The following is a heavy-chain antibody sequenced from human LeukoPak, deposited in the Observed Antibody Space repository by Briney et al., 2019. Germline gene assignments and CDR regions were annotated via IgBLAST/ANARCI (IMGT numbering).Heavy chain of an antibody. V-gene: IGHV4-34*01. Sequence: SETLSLTCAVYGGSFSGYYWSWIRQPPGKGLEWIGEINHSGSTNYNPSLKSRVTISVDTSKNQFSLKLTSVTAADTAVYYCARGVGAVYWYFDLWGRGTLVTVSS. J-gene: IGHJ2*01. CDR2: INHSGST. D-gene: IGHD1-26*01. CDR1: GGSFSGYY. CDR3: ARGVGAVYWYFDL.